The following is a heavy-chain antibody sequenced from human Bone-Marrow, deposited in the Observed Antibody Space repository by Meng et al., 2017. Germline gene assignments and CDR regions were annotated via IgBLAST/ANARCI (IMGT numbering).Heavy chain of an antibody. CDR3: ARVGGTTSFFI. CDR2: TRNKTNSYTT. J-gene: IGHJ4*02. Sequence: GGSLRLSCAASGFTFSDHYMDWVRQAPGRGQELVGLTRNKTNSYTTEYAASVKDRFTISRNDSKHSLYLQMNSLKTEDTAVYYCARVGGTTSFFIWGQGTLVTVSS. D-gene: IGHD2/OR15-2a*01. CDR1: GFTFSDHY. V-gene: IGHV3-72*01.